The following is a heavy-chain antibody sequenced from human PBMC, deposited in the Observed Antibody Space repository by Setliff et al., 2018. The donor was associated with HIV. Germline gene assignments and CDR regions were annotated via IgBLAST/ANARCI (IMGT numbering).Heavy chain of an antibody. CDR2: MNPSSGGT. D-gene: IGHD6-19*01. V-gene: IGHV1-2*02. Sequence: ASVKVSCKASGYTFTGYFIHWVRQAPGQGLEWVGWMNPSSGGTNFAQKFQGRVTMTRDTSISTAYMELSRLRSDDTAVYYCARGLCQSSGYCWTGAFDIWGQGTTVTVSS. J-gene: IGHJ3*02. CDR1: GYTFTGYF. CDR3: ARGLCQSSGYCWTGAFDI.